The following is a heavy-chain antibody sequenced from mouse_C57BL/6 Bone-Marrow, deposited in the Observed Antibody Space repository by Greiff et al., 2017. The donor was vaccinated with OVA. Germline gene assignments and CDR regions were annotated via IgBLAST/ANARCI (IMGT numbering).Heavy chain of an antibody. CDR1: GFTFSSYA. V-gene: IGHV5-4*01. J-gene: IGHJ4*01. CDR2: ISDGGSYT. Sequence: EVMLVESGGGLVKPGGSLKLSCAASGFTFSSYAMSWVRQTPEKRLEWVATISDGGSYTYYPDTVKGRFTISRDNAKNNLYLQMSHLKSEDTAMYYCEREGLRRRGYAMDYWGQGTSVTVSS. CDR3: EREGLRRRGYAMDY. D-gene: IGHD2-4*01.